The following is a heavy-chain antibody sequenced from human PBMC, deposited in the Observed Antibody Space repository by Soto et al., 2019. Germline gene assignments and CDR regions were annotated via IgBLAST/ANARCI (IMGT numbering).Heavy chain of an antibody. J-gene: IGHJ5*02. CDR3: AKDTVPVATPWFDP. V-gene: IGHV3-23*01. CDR1: GLTFSNYA. D-gene: IGHD2-2*01. CDR2: LSGSGGST. Sequence: LRLSCAASGLTFSNYAMSWVRQAPGKGLEWVSTLSGSGGSTYYADFVKGRFTISRDNSKNTLYLQMNSLRAEDTAVYYCAKDTVPVATPWFDPWGQGTLVTVSS.